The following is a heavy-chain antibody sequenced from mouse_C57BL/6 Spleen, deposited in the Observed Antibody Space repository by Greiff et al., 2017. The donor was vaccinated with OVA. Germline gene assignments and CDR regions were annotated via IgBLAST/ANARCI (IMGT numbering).Heavy chain of an antibody. J-gene: IGHJ2*01. CDR2: ISSGSSTN. Sequence: EVHLVESGGGLVKPGGSLKLSCAASGFTFSDYGMHWVRQAPEKGLEWVAYISSGSSTNYYAATVKGRFTISRDNAKNTLFLQMTSLRSEDTAMYYCARRKDHYFDYWGQGTTLTVSS. CDR1: GFTFSDYG. V-gene: IGHV5-17*01. CDR3: ARRKDHYFDY.